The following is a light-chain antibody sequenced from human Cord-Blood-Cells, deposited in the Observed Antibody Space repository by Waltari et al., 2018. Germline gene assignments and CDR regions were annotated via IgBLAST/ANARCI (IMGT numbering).Light chain of an antibody. CDR2: WAS. CDR3: QQYYSTLPYT. CDR1: QSVLYSSNNKNY. Sequence: DIVMTQSPDSLAVSLGERATINCKSSQSVLYSSNNKNYLAWYQQKPGQPPKLLIYWASTRESGVPDRFSGSGSGTDFTITISSLQAEDVAVYYCQQYYSTLPYTFGQGTKLEIK. J-gene: IGKJ2*01. V-gene: IGKV4-1*01.